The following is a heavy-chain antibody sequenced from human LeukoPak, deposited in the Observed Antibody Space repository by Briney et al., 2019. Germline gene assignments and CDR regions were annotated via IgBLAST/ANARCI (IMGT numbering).Heavy chain of an antibody. V-gene: IGHV4-39*01. CDR1: GGSISSSSDY. CDR2: IYYSGST. D-gene: IGHD6-13*01. Sequence: SETLSLTCTVSGGSISSSSDYWGWIRQPPGKGLEWIGSIYYSGSTYYNPSLKSRVTISVDTSKNQFSLKLSSVTAADTAVYYCARHNSFGSSWYYFDYWGQGTLVTVSS. J-gene: IGHJ4*02. CDR3: ARHNSFGSSWYYFDY.